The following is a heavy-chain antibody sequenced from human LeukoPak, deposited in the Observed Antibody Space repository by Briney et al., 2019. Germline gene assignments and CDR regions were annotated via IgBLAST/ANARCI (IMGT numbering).Heavy chain of an antibody. D-gene: IGHD7-27*01. CDR2: ISGSGGST. Sequence: GGSLRLSCAASGFTFSSYWMHWVRQAPGKGLEWVSAISGSGGSTYYADSVKGRFTISRDNSKNTLYLQMNSLRAEDTAVYYCAKTGAGYYYMDVWGKGTTVTVSS. CDR3: AKTGAGYYYMDV. CDR1: GFTFSSYW. J-gene: IGHJ6*03. V-gene: IGHV3-23*01.